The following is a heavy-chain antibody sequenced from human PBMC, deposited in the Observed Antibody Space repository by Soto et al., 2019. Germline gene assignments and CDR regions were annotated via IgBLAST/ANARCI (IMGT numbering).Heavy chain of an antibody. CDR1: GGSISSTNW. D-gene: IGHD3-10*01. CDR2: MYHTGST. Sequence: QVQLQESGPGLVKASETLSLTCAVSGGSISSTNWWSWVRQPPGKGLEWIGEMYHTGSTIYNPSLKSRVTISVDKSQNPFSLKLISVTAADTAVYYCARDTLVRGVLQAFDIWGQGTMVTVSS. V-gene: IGHV4-4*02. J-gene: IGHJ3*02. CDR3: ARDTLVRGVLQAFDI.